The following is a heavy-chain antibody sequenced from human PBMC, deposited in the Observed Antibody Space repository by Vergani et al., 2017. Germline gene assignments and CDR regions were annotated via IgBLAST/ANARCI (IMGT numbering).Heavy chain of an antibody. D-gene: IGHD3-10*01. V-gene: IGHV4-34*01. Sequence: QVQLQQWGAGLLKPSETLSLTCAVYGGSFSGYYWSWIRQPPGKGLEWIGEINHSGSTNYNPSLKSRVTISVDTSKNQFSLKLSSVTAADTAVYYCARGVSQRPYITMVRGVTPRPGSTVFDPWGQGTLVTVSS. CDR2: INHSGST. CDR1: GGSFSGYY. CDR3: ARGVSQRPYITMVRGVTPRPGSTVFDP. J-gene: IGHJ5*02.